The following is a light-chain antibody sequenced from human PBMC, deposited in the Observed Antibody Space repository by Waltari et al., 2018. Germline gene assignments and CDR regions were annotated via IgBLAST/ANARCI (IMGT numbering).Light chain of an antibody. CDR3: AAWDDRLNGVI. V-gene: IGLV1-44*01. CDR1: TSNSGRNS. CDR2: TNN. J-gene: IGLJ2*01. Sequence: QSVLTQTPSVSGTPGQRITISCSGTTSNSGRNSVHWYRQLPESAPKLLIYTNNQRRSGVPDRFSGSKSGTSASLDISGLRSEDEADYFCAAWDDRLNGVIFGGGTKLTVL.